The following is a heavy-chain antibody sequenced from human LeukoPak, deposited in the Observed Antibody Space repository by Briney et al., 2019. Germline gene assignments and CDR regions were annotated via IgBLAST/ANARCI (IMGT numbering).Heavy chain of an antibody. Sequence: SETPSLTCAVYGGSFSGYYWSWIRQPPGKGLEWIGEINHSGSTNYNPSLKSRVTISVDTSKNQFSLKLSSVTAADTAVYYCARGLPTSDYWGQGTLVTVSS. J-gene: IGHJ4*02. CDR2: INHSGST. CDR3: ARGLPTSDY. CDR1: GGSFSGYY. V-gene: IGHV4-34*01. D-gene: IGHD2-2*01.